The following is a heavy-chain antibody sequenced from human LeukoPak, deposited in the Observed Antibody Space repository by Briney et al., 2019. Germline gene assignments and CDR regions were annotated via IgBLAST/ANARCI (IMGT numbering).Heavy chain of an antibody. CDR3: ARDLIITMVRGVSTPGLDY. D-gene: IGHD3-10*01. J-gene: IGHJ4*02. Sequence: SETLSLTCTVSGGSVTSSSHYWGWIRQPPGKGLEWIASIYYSGDDYYNPSLKSRATISVDTSKNQFSLKLSSVTAADTAVYYCARDLIITMVRGVSTPGLDYWGQGTLVTVSS. CDR1: GGSVTSSSHY. V-gene: IGHV4-39*07. CDR2: IYYSGDD.